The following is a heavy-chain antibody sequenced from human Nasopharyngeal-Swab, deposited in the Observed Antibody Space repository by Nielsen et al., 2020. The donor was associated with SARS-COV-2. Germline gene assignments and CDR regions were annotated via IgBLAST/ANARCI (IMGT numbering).Heavy chain of an antibody. V-gene: IGHV3-48*04. Sequence: WIRQPPGKGLEWVSYISSSSSTIYYADSVKGRFTISRDNAKNSLYLQMNSLRAEDTAVYYCATKVTRDAFDIWGQGTMVTVSS. CDR3: ATKVTRDAFDI. J-gene: IGHJ3*02. CDR2: ISSSSSTI. D-gene: IGHD4-11*01.